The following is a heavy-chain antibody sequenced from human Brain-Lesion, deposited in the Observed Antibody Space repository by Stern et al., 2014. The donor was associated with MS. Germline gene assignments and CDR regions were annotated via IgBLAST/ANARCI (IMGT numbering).Heavy chain of an antibody. CDR3: ARGRVVPGFQYYATDV. CDR2: IFNSGST. Sequence: QVQLVESGPGLVKPSQTLSLSCTVSGGSISSGGYYWSWIRQPAGKGLEWIGRIFNSGSTRYNPSLKGRVTIPIDPSKNQFSLRLNPMTAADTAVYYCARGRVVPGFQYYATDVWGQGTTVIVSS. CDR1: GGSISSGGYY. D-gene: IGHD2-2*01. V-gene: IGHV4-61*02. J-gene: IGHJ6*02.